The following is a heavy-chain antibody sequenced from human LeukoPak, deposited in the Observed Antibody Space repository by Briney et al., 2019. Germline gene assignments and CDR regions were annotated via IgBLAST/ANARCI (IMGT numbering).Heavy chain of an antibody. Sequence: SETLSLTCTVSGGSVSSGSYYWSWIRQPPGKGLGWFGYIYYSGSTNYNPSLTSRVTISVHTSKHQFSLKLSSVTAADTAVYYCATQYSGSFPYYYYGMDVWGQGTTVTVSS. CDR1: GGSVSSGSYY. J-gene: IGHJ6*02. D-gene: IGHD1-26*01. CDR2: IYYSGST. CDR3: ATQYSGSFPYYYYGMDV. V-gene: IGHV4-61*01.